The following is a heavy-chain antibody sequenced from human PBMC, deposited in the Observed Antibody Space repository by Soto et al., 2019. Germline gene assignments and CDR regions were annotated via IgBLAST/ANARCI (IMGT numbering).Heavy chain of an antibody. J-gene: IGHJ4*02. CDR2: IKQDGSEI. CDR1: GFTFSDYY. Sequence: PVGSVRLSCAASGFTFSDYYMNWVRQVPGKGLEWVANIKQDGSEIYFVDSLKGRFTISRDNARNSVYLQMNSLRAEDTAVYYCARGPYYDIFLDFWGQGTLVTVSS. V-gene: IGHV3-7*03. D-gene: IGHD3-9*01. CDR3: ARGPYYDIFLDF.